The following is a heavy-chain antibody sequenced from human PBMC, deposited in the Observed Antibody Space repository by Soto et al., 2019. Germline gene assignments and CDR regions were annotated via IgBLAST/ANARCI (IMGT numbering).Heavy chain of an antibody. V-gene: IGHV3-74*01. CDR1: GFTFSSYW. D-gene: IGHD1-7*01. CDR2: INSDGSST. Sequence: GESLKISCAASGFTFSSYWMHWVRQAPGKGLVWVSRINSDGSSTSYADSVKGRFTISRDNAKNTLYLQMNSLRAEDTAVYYCARESNWNYDYFDYWGQGTLVTVSS. CDR3: ARESNWNYDYFDY. J-gene: IGHJ4*02.